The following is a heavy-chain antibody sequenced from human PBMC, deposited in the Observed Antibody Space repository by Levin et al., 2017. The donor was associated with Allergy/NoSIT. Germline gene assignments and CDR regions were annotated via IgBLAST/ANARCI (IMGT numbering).Heavy chain of an antibody. J-gene: IGHJ4*02. Sequence: GESLKISCAASGLTFSSYVMSWVRQAPGKGLEWVSAISVTNTNLADSVKGRFTISRDNSQNTLYLQMNSLRAEDTAVYYCAKGQLSSGSHRFYFDYWGQGALVTVSS. CDR2: ISVTNT. D-gene: IGHD3-22*01. CDR3: AKGQLSSGSHRFYFDY. CDR1: GLTFSSYV. V-gene: IGHV3-23*01.